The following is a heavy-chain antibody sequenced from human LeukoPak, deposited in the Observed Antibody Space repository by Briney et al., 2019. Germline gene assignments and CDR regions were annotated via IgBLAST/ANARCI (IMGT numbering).Heavy chain of an antibody. CDR2: ISGSSSSSDGGAI. V-gene: IGHV3-48*01. CDR1: GFTFSTYS. CDR3: ARVGTTRAFDI. Sequence: GGSLRLSCTASGFTFSTYSMNWIRQAPGRGLEWVSYISGSSSSSDGGAIQYADSVKGRFTISRHNSKNTLYLQMNSLRAEDTAVYYCARVGTTRAFDIWGQGTMVTVSS. D-gene: IGHD1-7*01. J-gene: IGHJ3*02.